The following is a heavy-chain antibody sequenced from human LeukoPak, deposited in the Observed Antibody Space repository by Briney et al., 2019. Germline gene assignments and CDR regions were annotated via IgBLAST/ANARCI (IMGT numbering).Heavy chain of an antibody. Sequence: GGSLRLSCVVSGFTFSNYPMSWVRQAPGKGLEWVAVISYDRSNKYYADSVKGRFTISRDNSKNTLYLQMNSPRAEDTAVYYCAKETGSAVGSTDFDYWGQGTLVTVSS. CDR3: AKETGSAVGSTDFDY. D-gene: IGHD4-17*01. V-gene: IGHV3-30-3*01. CDR2: ISYDRSNK. CDR1: GFTFSNYP. J-gene: IGHJ4*02.